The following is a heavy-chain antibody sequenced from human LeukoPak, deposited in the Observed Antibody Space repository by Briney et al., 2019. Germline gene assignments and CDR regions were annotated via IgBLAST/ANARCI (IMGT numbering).Heavy chain of an antibody. Sequence: PSETLSLTCTVSGGSISSSSYYWGWIRQPPGKGLEWIGSIYYSGSTYYNPSLKSRVTISVDTSKNQFSLKLSSVTAADTAVYYCARVSGMVDDNWFDPWGQGTLVTVSS. CDR3: ARVSGMVDDNWFDP. J-gene: IGHJ5*02. CDR1: GGSISSSSYY. D-gene: IGHD3-10*01. V-gene: IGHV4-39*07. CDR2: IYYSGST.